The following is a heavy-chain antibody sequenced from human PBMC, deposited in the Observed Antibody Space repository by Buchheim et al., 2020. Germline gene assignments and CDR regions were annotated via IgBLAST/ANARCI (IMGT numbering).Heavy chain of an antibody. J-gene: IGHJ4*02. CDR2: ISGSGGST. CDR3: AKDTVYYDFWSGLRPALDY. Sequence: EVQLLESGGGLVQPGGSLRLSCAASGFTFSSYAMSWVRQAPGKGLEWVSAISGSGGSTYYADSVKGRFTISRDNFKNTLYLQMNSLRAEDTAVYYCAKDTVYYDFWSGLRPALDYWGQGTL. V-gene: IGHV3-23*01. D-gene: IGHD3-3*01. CDR1: GFTFSSYA.